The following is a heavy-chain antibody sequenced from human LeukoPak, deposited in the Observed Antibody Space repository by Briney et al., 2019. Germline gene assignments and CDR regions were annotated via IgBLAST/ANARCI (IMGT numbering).Heavy chain of an antibody. V-gene: IGHV1-46*01. D-gene: IGHD6-13*01. CDR3: ARVAAAGFAYDKFDP. J-gene: IGHJ5*02. CDR2: INPSGAST. CDR1: GYTFTSYY. Sequence: ASVKVSCKASGYTFTSYYMHWVRQAPGQGLEWMGIINPSGASTNYAQKFQGRVNMTRDTSTNTVYMELGSLRSEDTAVYYCARVAAAGFAYDKFDPWGQGTLVTASS.